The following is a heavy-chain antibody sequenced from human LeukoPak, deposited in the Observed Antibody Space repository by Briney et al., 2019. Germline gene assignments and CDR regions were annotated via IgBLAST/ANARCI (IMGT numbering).Heavy chain of an antibody. J-gene: IGHJ4*02. CDR1: GFVFSIYT. CDR3: VKDFGRIRGTPDS. D-gene: IGHD1-26*01. CDR2: ISGSGNGVSI. V-gene: IGHV3-64D*06. Sequence: GGSLRLSCSASGFVFSIYTTYWVRQAPGKGPEYVSTISGSGNGVSIYYADSVKGRFTISRDDSKSILYLQMNGLRREDTAVYYCVKDFGRIRGTPDSWGQGTLVTVSS.